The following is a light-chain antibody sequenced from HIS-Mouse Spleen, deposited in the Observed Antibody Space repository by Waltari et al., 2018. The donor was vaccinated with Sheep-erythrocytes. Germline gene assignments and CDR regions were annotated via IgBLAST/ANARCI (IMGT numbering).Light chain of an antibody. CDR2: QDS. CDR1: KLGDKY. Sequence: SYELTQPPSVSVSPGQTASITCPGDKLGDKYACWYHQKPGQSSVLVIYQDSKRPSGIPERFSGSNSGNTATLTISGTQAMDEADYYCQAWDSSTEVFGGGTKLTVL. CDR3: QAWDSSTEV. J-gene: IGLJ2*01. V-gene: IGLV3-1*01.